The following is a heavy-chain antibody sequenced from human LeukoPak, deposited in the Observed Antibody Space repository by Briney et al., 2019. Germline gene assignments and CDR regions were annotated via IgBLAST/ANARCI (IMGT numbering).Heavy chain of an antibody. CDR3: ASSYSSDWYSRWIDY. CDR1: GFTFSSYG. V-gene: IGHV3-30*03. Sequence: PGGSLRLSCAASGFTFSSYGMHWVRQAPGKGLEWVAVISYDGSNKYYADSVKGRFTISRDNSKNTLYLQMNSLRAEDTAVYYCASSYSSDWYSRWIDYWGQGTLVTVSS. CDR2: ISYDGSNK. J-gene: IGHJ4*02. D-gene: IGHD6-19*01.